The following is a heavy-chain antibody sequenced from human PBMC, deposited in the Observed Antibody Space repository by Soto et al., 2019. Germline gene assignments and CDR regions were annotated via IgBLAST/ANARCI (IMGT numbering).Heavy chain of an antibody. V-gene: IGHV4-4*02. J-gene: IGHJ5*02. CDR2: IYHSGTT. CDR3: ARSDCYGVCRRKWLDP. CDR1: GGSISSDDW. Sequence: QVQLQESGPGLVKPSGTLSLTCAVSGGSISSDDWWTWVRQTPGKGLEWIGEIYHSGTTNYNPSLMSRVTIAVDKAKSQFSLRLDSVTAADTAVYYCARSDCYGVCRRKWLDPWGQGILVTVSS. D-gene: IGHD2-21*02.